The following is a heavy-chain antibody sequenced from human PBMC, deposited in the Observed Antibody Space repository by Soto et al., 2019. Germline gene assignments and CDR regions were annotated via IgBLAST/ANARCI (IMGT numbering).Heavy chain of an antibody. CDR1: GFTFSSYA. D-gene: IGHD2-15*01. Sequence: GSLRLSCAASGFTFSSYAMSWVRQAPGKGLEWVSAISGSGGSTYYADSVKGRFTISRDNSKNTLYLQMNSLRAEDTAVYYCAKAVARYCSGGSCYSLYWGQGTLVTVSS. CDR2: ISGSGGST. CDR3: AKAVARYCSGGSCYSLY. J-gene: IGHJ4*02. V-gene: IGHV3-23*01.